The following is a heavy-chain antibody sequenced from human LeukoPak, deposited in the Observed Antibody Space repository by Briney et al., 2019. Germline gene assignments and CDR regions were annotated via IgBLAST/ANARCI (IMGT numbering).Heavy chain of an antibody. V-gene: IGHV3-23*01. CDR1: GFTFSTYA. D-gene: IGHD4-23*01. Sequence: GGSLRLSCAASGFTFSTYAMGWDRQAPGGGLRWVSSISGNGVTTYYADSVKGRFTISRDNSKNTLYLQMNSPRAEDTALYYCAKALYGGNTVWGQGTLVTVSS. CDR3: AKALYGGNTV. J-gene: IGHJ4*02. CDR2: ISGNGVTT.